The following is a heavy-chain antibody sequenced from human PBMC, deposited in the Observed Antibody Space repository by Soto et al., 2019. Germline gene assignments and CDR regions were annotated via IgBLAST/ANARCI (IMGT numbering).Heavy chain of an antibody. CDR3: AKQQGPGTPYYYAMDV. CDR2: IRSSGDRT. D-gene: IGHD1-1*01. J-gene: IGHJ6*02. CDR1: GFTFSSYA. V-gene: IGHV3-23*01. Sequence: EVQLLESGGGLVQPGGSPRLSCAASGFTFSSYAMSWVRQAPEKGLEWVSVIRSSGDRTYYADSVKGRFTISRDNSKNTLYMQMNSLRAEDTAVYYCAKQQGPGTPYYYAMDVWGQGTTVTVSS.